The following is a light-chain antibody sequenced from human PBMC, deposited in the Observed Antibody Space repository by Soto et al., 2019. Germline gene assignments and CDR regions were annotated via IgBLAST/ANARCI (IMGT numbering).Light chain of an antibody. CDR2: DAS. J-gene: IGKJ1*01. CDR3: KQYNSYSGT. V-gene: IGKV1-5*01. Sequence: DMQMSQSASTLAASVGARVTITCRASQSISSWLAWYQQKPGKAPKLLIYDASSLESGVQSRFSGSGSGTEFTLTISSLQPDDLATYYCKQYNSYSGTFGQGTKVDIK. CDR1: QSISSW.